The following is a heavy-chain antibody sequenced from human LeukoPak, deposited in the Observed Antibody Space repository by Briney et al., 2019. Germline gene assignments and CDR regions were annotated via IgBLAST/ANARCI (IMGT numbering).Heavy chain of an antibody. D-gene: IGHD1-26*01. V-gene: IGHV3-21*04. J-gene: IGHJ6*02. CDR1: GFTFSSYS. Sequence: GGSLRLSCAASGFTFSSYSMNWVRQAPGKGLEWVSSISSSSSYIYYADSVKGRFTISRDNAKNSLYLQMNSLRAEDTAVYYCASGAVGATYYYYYGMDVWGQGTTVTVSS. CDR2: ISSSSSYI. CDR3: ASGAVGATYYYYYGMDV.